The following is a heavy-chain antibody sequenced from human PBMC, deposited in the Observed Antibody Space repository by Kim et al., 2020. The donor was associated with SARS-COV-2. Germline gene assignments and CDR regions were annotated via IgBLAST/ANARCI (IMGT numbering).Heavy chain of an antibody. CDR3: ARRPWGTGSYYHLDY. V-gene: IGHV5-10-1*01. J-gene: IGHJ4*02. Sequence: PSFQGHVTISADKSIRTAYLQWSSLKASDTAMYYCARRPWGTGSYYHLDYWGQGTLVTVSS. D-gene: IGHD3-10*01.